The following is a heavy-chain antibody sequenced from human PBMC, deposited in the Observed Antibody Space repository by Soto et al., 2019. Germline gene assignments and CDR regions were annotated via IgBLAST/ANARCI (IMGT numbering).Heavy chain of an antibody. V-gene: IGHV4-4*02. CDR3: ARATEDYYYGSGSYYNGATYYMDV. Sequence: QVQLQESGPGLVKPSGTLSLTCAVSSGSISSSNWWSWVRQPPGKGLEWIGEIYHSGSTNYNPSLKSRVTISVDKSKNQFSLKLSSVTAADTAVYYCARATEDYYYGSGSYYNGATYYMDVWGKGTTVTVSS. CDR2: IYHSGST. D-gene: IGHD3-10*01. CDR1: SGSISSSNW. J-gene: IGHJ6*03.